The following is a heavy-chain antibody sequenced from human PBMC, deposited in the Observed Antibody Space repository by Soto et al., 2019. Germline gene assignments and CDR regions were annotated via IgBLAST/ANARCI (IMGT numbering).Heavy chain of an antibody. CDR2: ITEDGSGT. CDR1: GFTFSSYP. V-gene: IGHV3-74*01. D-gene: IGHD2-8*01. Sequence: GGSLRLSCATSGFTFSSYPIHWVRQAPGKGPVWVSRITEDGSGTTYADSVKGRSTVTRDNAKNTMYLQMSGLGAEDTAVYHCVRGTNGWRGMDYWGQGTLVTVS. CDR3: VRGTNGWRGMDY. J-gene: IGHJ4*02.